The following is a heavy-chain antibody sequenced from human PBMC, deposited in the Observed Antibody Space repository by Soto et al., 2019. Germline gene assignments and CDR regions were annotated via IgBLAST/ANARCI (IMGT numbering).Heavy chain of an antibody. CDR1: GGPVSSISYY. V-gene: IGHV4-61*01. Sequence: SGTLYLTCTVLGGPVSSISYYGSWMRQPQGKGLEWIGYIYYSGSTNYNPPLKSRITISEDTSKHQISRKLSSETAADKSVYYCATLGPSGELLYWGQGTLVTVSS. D-gene: IGHD3-10*01. CDR3: ATLGPSGELLY. J-gene: IGHJ4*02. CDR2: IYYSGST.